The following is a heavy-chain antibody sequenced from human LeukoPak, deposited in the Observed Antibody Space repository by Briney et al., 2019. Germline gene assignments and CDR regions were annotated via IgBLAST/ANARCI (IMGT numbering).Heavy chain of an antibody. CDR2: IYTSGST. D-gene: IGHD6-19*01. J-gene: IGHJ4*02. Sequence: SETLSLTCAVYGGSFSGYYWSWIRQPAGKGLEWIGRIYTSGSTNYNPSLKSRVTISVDTSKNQFSLKLSSVTAADTAVYYCARDGIAVAGTGFDYWGQGTLVTVSS. CDR3: ARDGIAVAGTGFDY. V-gene: IGHV4-4*07. CDR1: GGSFSGYY.